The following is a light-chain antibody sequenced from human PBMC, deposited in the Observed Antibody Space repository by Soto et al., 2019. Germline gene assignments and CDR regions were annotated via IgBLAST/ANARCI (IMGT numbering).Light chain of an antibody. CDR1: QSISSY. Sequence: DIQMTQSPSSLSASVGDRVTITCRASQSISSYLNWYQQKPGKAPKVLIYAASSLQSGVPSRFSGSGSGTDFTLTISSLQPDDFATYYCQQYNSYSFGQGTKVEIK. CDR2: AAS. CDR3: QQYNSYS. J-gene: IGKJ1*01. V-gene: IGKV1-39*01.